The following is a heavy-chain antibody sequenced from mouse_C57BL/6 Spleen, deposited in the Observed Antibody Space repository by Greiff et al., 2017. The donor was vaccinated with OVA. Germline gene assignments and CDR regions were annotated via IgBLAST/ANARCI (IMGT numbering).Heavy chain of an antibody. CDR1: GYTFTSYW. D-gene: IGHD3-1*01. CDR3: ARRALQYFDY. CDR2: IYPGSGST. J-gene: IGHJ2*01. Sequence: QDHVKQPGAELVKPGASVKMSCKASGYTFTSYWITWVKQRPGQGLEWIGDIYPGSGSTNYNEKFKSKATLTVDTSSSTAYMQLSSLTSEDSAVYYCARRALQYFDYWGQGTTLTVSS. V-gene: IGHV1-55*01.